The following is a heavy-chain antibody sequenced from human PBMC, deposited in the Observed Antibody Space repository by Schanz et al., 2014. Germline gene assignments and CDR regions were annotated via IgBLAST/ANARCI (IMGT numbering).Heavy chain of an antibody. CDR1: GGTFSTYP. CDR3: VRGGGPEDVFDI. Sequence: QVQLVQSGAEVKKPGSSMKVSCKASGGTFSTYPINWLRQAPGQGLEWMGRIIPIHGIVNYAQRFQDRVRITADKSTSTAYMELSSLRSDDTAVYYCVRGGGPEDVFDIWGQGTIXTVSS. V-gene: IGHV1-69*02. CDR2: IIPIHGIV. D-gene: IGHD2-15*01. J-gene: IGHJ3*02.